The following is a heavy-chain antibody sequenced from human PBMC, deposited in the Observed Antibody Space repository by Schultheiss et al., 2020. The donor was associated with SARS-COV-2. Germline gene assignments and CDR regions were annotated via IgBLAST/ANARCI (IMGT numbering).Heavy chain of an antibody. CDR2: INHSGST. J-gene: IGHJ5*02. Sequence: SETLSLTCAVYGGSFSGYYWSWIRQPPGKGLEWIGEINHSGSTNYNPSLKSRVTISVDTSKNQFSLKLSSVTAADTAVYYCARENSSGWYTSWFDPWGQGTLVTRLL. V-gene: IGHV4-34*01. CDR3: ARENSSGWYTSWFDP. D-gene: IGHD6-19*01. CDR1: GGSFSGYY.